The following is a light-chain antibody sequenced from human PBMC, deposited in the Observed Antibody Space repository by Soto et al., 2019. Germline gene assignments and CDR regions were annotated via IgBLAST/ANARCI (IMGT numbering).Light chain of an antibody. J-gene: IGKJ2*01. CDR1: QSVSSSY. V-gene: IGKV3-20*01. CDR3: QQYGSSPPYT. Sequence: EIVLTQSPGTLSLSPGERATLSCRASQSVSSSYLAWYQQKPGQAPRLLIYGASTRATGIPDRFTGSGSGTDFSLTISRLEPEDFAVYFCQQYGSSPPYTFGQGTKQENK. CDR2: GAS.